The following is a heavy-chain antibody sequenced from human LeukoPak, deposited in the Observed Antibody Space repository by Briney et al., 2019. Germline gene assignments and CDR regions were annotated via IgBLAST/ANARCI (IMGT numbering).Heavy chain of an antibody. CDR1: RGTFSSYA. D-gene: IGHD3-22*01. Sequence: SVKVSCKASRGTFSSYAISWLRQAPGQGLEWMGRIIPILGIANYAQKFQGRVTITADKSTSTAYMELSSLRSEDTAVYYCARVGKYDSSGYCAFDIWGQGTMVTVSS. CDR2: IIPILGIA. J-gene: IGHJ3*02. V-gene: IGHV1-69*04. CDR3: ARVGKYDSSGYCAFDI.